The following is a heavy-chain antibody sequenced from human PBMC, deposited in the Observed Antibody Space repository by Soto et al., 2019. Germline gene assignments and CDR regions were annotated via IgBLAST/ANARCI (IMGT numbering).Heavy chain of an antibody. D-gene: IGHD1-26*01. CDR3: ARGRLGGAAD. V-gene: IGHV4-34*01. J-gene: IGHJ4*02. Sequence: QVQLQQWGAGLLKPSETLSLTCAVYGASFSGYYWSWIRQPPGKGLEWIGEINHSGSTNYNPSLMSRVTISVDTSKNQFSLRLSSVTAADTAVYYCARGRLGGAADWGQGTLVTVSS. CDR1: GASFSGYY. CDR2: INHSGST.